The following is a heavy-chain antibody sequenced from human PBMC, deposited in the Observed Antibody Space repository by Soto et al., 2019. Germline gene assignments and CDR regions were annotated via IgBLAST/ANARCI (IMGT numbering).Heavy chain of an antibody. J-gene: IGHJ6*02. V-gene: IGHV1-69*13. Sequence: AVKVSCKASGGTFSSYAISWVRQAPGQGLEWMGGIIPIFGTANYAQKFQGRVTITADESTSTAYMELSTLRYEDTAGYYCARRIVGYCSSTSRYRRKGPGIDVWGQGNTVTVSS. CDR1: GGTFSSYA. CDR3: ARRIVGYCSSTSRYRRKGPGIDV. D-gene: IGHD2-2*01. CDR2: IIPIFGTA.